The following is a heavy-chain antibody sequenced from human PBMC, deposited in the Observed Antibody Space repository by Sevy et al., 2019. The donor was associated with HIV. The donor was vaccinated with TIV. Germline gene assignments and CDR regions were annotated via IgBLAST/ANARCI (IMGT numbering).Heavy chain of an antibody. Sequence: GGSLRLSCSASGFTFSSYAMHWVRQAPGKGLEYVSAISSNGGSTYYADSVKGSFTISRDNSKNTLYLQMSSLRAEDTAVYYCVKGATSLSWYFDLWGRGTLVTVSS. D-gene: IGHD5-12*01. CDR2: ISSNGGST. CDR1: GFTFSSYA. J-gene: IGHJ2*01. CDR3: VKGATSLSWYFDL. V-gene: IGHV3-64D*06.